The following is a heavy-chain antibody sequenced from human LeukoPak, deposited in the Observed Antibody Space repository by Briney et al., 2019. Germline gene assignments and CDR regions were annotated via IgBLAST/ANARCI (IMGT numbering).Heavy chain of an antibody. D-gene: IGHD4-17*01. Sequence: GASVKVSCKASGYTFTSYYMHWVRQAPGQGLEWMGIINPSGGSTSYAQKFQGRVTMTRDTSTSTVYMELSSLRSEDTAVYYCARDPNPPHYGASLRGPFNWFDPWGQGTLVTVSS. V-gene: IGHV1-46*01. CDR3: ARDPNPPHYGASLRGPFNWFDP. J-gene: IGHJ5*02. CDR2: INPSGGST. CDR1: GYTFTSYY.